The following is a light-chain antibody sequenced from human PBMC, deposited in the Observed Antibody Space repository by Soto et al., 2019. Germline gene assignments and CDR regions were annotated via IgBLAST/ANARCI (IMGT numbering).Light chain of an antibody. CDR2: GVN. CDR3: SSYTSSTASYV. CDR1: RSDIGAYNY. V-gene: IGLV2-14*03. J-gene: IGLJ1*01. Sequence: QAASVSGSPGQSITISCAGTRSDIGAYNYVSWHQQHPGNAPKLLISGVNIRPSGVSNRFSGSKSGNTASLTISGLQAEDEADYYCSSYTSSTASYVFGTGTKLTVL.